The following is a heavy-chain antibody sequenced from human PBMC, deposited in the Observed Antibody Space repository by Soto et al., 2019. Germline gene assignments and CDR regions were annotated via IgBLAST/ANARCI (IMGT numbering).Heavy chain of an antibody. CDR1: GFTFSSYD. V-gene: IGHV3-23*01. D-gene: IGHD2-8*01. J-gene: IGHJ3*02. CDR2: ISGSGGST. CDR3: AKEDDAWTNGHFDI. Sequence: EGQLLESGGGLVQPGGSLRLSCAASGFTFSSYDMSWVRQAPGKGLERVSAISGSGGSTYYADAVKGRFTITRDNSMSTLYVQMNSLRADDTAIYYCAKEDDAWTNGHFDIWGQGTMVTVSS.